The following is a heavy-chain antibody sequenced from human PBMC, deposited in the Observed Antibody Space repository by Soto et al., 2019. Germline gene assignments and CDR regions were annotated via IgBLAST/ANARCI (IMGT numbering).Heavy chain of an antibody. CDR1: GGSISSGGYS. Sequence: QLQLQESGSGLVKPSQTLSLTCAVSGGSISSGGYSWSWIRQPPGKGLEWIGYTYHSGSTYYNPSPERRGTITVDKSKNQFSLMLSSVTGADTAVDYCAAGGGLPRYYWGQGTLVTVSS. CDR3: AAGGGLPRYY. V-gene: IGHV4-30-2*01. D-gene: IGHD5-12*01. CDR2: TYHSGST. J-gene: IGHJ4*02.